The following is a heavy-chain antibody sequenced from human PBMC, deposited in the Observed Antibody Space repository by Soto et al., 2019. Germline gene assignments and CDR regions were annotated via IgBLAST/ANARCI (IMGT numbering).Heavy chain of an antibody. D-gene: IGHD4-17*01. Sequence: SETLSLTCTVSSGSFSSGDYYWSWILLSPGKDLEWIGFIHDSGNTYYNPSLKSRVTISVDTSKNQFSLKLTSVTVADTAVYYCARTDYGGNSISFDYWGQGALVTVSS. J-gene: IGHJ4*02. V-gene: IGHV4-30-4*01. CDR1: SGSFSSGDYY. CDR3: ARTDYGGNSISFDY. CDR2: IHDSGNT.